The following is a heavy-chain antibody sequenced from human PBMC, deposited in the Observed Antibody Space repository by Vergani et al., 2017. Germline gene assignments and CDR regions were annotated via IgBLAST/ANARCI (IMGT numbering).Heavy chain of an antibody. CDR2: IIPIFGTA. Sequence: QVQLVQSGAEVKKPGSSVKVSCKASGGTFSSYAISWVRQAPGQGLEWMGRIIPIFGTANYAQKFQGRVTMTTDTSTSTAYMELRSLRSDDTAVYYCARLYCSSTSCFDYWGQGTLVTVSS. V-gene: IGHV1-69*05. J-gene: IGHJ4*02. D-gene: IGHD2-2*01. CDR1: GGTFSSYA. CDR3: ARLYCSSTSCFDY.